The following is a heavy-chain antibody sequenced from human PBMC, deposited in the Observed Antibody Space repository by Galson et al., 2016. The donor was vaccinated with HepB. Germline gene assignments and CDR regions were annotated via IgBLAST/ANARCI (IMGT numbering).Heavy chain of an antibody. D-gene: IGHD3-16*02. CDR2: ISHGSAIT. CDR1: GFTFNSYA. J-gene: IGHJ4*02. V-gene: IGHV3-23*01. CDR3: AKVPGVFSHRWYYFDS. Sequence: SLRLSCAGSGFTFNSYAMNWVRQAPRKGPEWVASISHGSAITYYADSVKGRFTISRDNSKNTLYLHMNGLRAEDTALYYCAKVPGVFSHRWYYFDSWGQGTLVTVSA.